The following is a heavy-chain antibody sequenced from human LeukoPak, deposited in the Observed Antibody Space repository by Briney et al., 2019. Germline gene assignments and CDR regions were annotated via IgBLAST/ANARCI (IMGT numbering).Heavy chain of an antibody. CDR2: INPNSGGT. Sequence: ASVKVSCKASGGTFSSYAISWVRQAPGQGLEWMGWINPNSGGTNYAQKFQGRVTMTRDTSISTAYMELSRLRSDDTAVYYCATSSLIAVADPDAFDIWGQGTMVTVSS. J-gene: IGHJ3*02. V-gene: IGHV1-2*02. CDR1: GGTFSSYA. D-gene: IGHD6-19*01. CDR3: ATSSLIAVADPDAFDI.